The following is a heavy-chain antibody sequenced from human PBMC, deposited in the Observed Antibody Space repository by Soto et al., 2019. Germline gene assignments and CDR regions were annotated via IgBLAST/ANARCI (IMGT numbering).Heavy chain of an antibody. J-gene: IGHJ4*02. CDR2: IYSDGRT. D-gene: IGHD6-13*01. CDR3: ARCSGWYGQCYFDC. Sequence: DVQLVETGGGLIQPGGSLRLSCAASGFIVSSSYMSWVRQAPGKGLEWVSVIYSDGRTYYADSVKGRFTISRDNSKNTLYLQMNSLSAEDTAVYYCARCSGWYGQCYFDCWGQVTLVTVSS. CDR1: GFIVSSSY. V-gene: IGHV3-53*02.